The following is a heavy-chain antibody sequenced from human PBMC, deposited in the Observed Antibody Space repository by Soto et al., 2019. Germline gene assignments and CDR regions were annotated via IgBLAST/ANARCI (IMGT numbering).Heavy chain of an antibody. V-gene: IGHV4-4*02. CDR1: GGSISRSNW. D-gene: IGHD4-4*01. CDR3: ARVLQTSYYYYGMGV. Sequence: QVQLQESGPGLVKPSGTLSLTCAVSGGSISRSNWWSWVRQPPGKGLEWIGEIYHSGSTNYNPSLQSRVTISVDKSKNQFSMKLSSVTAADTAVYFCARVLQTSYYYYGMGVWGPGTTVTVSS. J-gene: IGHJ6*02. CDR2: IYHSGST.